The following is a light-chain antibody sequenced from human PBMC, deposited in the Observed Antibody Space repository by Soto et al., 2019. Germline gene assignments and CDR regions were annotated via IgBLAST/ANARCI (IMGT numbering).Light chain of an antibody. J-gene: IGKJ5*01. Sequence: DIQMTQSPSTLSASVGDRVTITCRASQSISSWSAWYQQKPGKAPKLLIYDASSLESGVPSRFSGSGSGTDYTLTISSLQPEDFATYYCQQSYRTPTFGQGTRLEIK. V-gene: IGKV1-5*01. CDR1: QSISSW. CDR3: QQSYRTPT. CDR2: DAS.